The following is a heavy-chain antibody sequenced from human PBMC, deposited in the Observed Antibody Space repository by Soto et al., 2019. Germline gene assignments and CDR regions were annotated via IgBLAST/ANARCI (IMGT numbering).Heavy chain of an antibody. CDR3: ARIVVGATVDL. CDR2: ISYTGDT. CDR1: GASVSSDRDF. J-gene: IGHJ5*02. D-gene: IGHD1-26*01. Sequence: PSETLSLTCTFSGASVSSDRDFGTWIRQPPGKGLEWIAYISYTGDTNYNPSLKSRVTISVDTSRNQFSLTLTSVTAADTAVYFCARIVVGATVDLWGQGSLVTVSS. V-gene: IGHV4-61*01.